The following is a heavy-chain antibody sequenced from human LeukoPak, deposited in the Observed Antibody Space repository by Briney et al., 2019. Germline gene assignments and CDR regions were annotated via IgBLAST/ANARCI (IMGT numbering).Heavy chain of an antibody. D-gene: IGHD3-10*01. J-gene: IGHJ4*02. CDR3: ARGGQAVYLY. V-gene: IGHV4-34*01. CDR1: GGSFSDYY. Sequence: PSETLSLTCAVYGGSFSDYYWSWIRQPPGKGLEWIGEINHSGSTNYNPSLKSRVTISVDTSKNQFSLNLYSVTAADTAVYYCARGGQAVYLYGGQEPLVPVPS. CDR2: INHSGST.